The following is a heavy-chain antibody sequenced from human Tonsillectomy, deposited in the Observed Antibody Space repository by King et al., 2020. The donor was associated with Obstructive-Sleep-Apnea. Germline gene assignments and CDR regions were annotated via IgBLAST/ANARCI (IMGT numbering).Heavy chain of an antibody. CDR2: ILPVLRIE. Sequence: VQLVQSGAEVKKPGSSVKVSCKASVDTLNSYAVSWVRQAPGKGLEWMGRILPVLRIENYAQTFQGRVSITADKSSTTVYMELSSLTYEDTALYFCATGRDSGYETPLGYWGQGTLVTVSS. J-gene: IGHJ4*02. CDR1: VDTLNSYA. V-gene: IGHV1-69*09. CDR3: ATGRDSGYETPLGY. D-gene: IGHD5-12*01.